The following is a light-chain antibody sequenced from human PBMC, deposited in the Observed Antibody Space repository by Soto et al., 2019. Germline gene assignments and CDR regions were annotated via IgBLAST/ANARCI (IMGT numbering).Light chain of an antibody. Sequence: DIQMTQSPSTLSASVGDRVTITCRASQTISSWFAWYQQKPGKAPKLLIYKASTLKSGVPSRFSGSGSGTEFTLTIISLQPDDFATYYCQQYNSYSRTFGQGTKVDIK. CDR3: QQYNSYSRT. V-gene: IGKV1-5*03. J-gene: IGKJ1*01. CDR1: QTISSW. CDR2: KAS.